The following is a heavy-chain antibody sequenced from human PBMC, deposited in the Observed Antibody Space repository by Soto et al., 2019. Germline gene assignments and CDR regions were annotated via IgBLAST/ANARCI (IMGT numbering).Heavy chain of an antibody. CDR2: IYYSGTT. V-gene: IGHV4-30-4*01. D-gene: IGHD3-10*02. CDR3: ARVVRGVTSS. CDR1: GGSISSGDYY. Sequence: SETLSLTCSVSGGSISSGDYYWSWIRQPPGKGLEWIGYIYYSGTTYYNPSLKSRVTISVDTSKNQFSLKLASVTAADTAVYYCARVVRGVTSSWGQGTLVTVSS. J-gene: IGHJ5*02.